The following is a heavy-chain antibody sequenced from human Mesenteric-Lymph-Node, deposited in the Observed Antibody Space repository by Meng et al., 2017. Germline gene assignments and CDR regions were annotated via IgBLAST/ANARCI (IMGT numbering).Heavy chain of an antibody. D-gene: IGHD6-13*01. V-gene: IGHV1-24*01. CDR2: FDPEDGET. CDR3: ATAIAAGPRMSSFHRYYYYGIDV. Sequence: ASVKVSCKVSGYTLTELSMHWVRQAPGKGLEWMGGFDPEDGETIYAQKFQGRVTMTEDTSTDTAYMELSSLRSEDTAVYYCATAIAAGPRMSSFHRYYYYGIDVWGQGTTVTVSS. J-gene: IGHJ6*02. CDR1: GYTLTELS.